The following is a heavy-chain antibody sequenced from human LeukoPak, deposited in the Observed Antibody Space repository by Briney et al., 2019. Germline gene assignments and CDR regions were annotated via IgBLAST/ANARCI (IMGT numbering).Heavy chain of an antibody. V-gene: IGHV3-33*01. CDR2: IWYDGSNK. CDR3: AREETIFGPGGPPIDY. J-gene: IGHJ4*02. D-gene: IGHD3-3*01. CDR1: GFTFSSYG. Sequence: PGGSLRLSCAASGFTFSSYGMHWVRQAPGKGLEWVAVIWYDGSNKYYADSVKGRFTISRDNAKNSLYLQMNSLRAEDTAVYYCAREETIFGPGGPPIDYWGQGTLVTVSS.